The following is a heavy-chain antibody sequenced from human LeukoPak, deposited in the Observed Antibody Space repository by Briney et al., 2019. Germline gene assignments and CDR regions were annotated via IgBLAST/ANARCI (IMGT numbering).Heavy chain of an antibody. D-gene: IGHD3-22*01. CDR1: GGTFSSYA. CDR3: AIRYYYDSSGYSNGFDY. CDR2: IIPIFGTA. J-gene: IGHJ4*02. V-gene: IGHV1-69*13. Sequence: EASVKVSCKASGGTFSSYATSWVRQAPGQGLEWMGGIIPIFGTANYAQEFQGRVTITADESTSTAYMELSSLRSEDTAVYYCAIRYYYDSSGYSNGFDYWGQGTLVTVSS.